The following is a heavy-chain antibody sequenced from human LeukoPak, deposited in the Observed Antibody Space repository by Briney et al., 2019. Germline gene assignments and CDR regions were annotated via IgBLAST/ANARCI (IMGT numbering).Heavy chain of an antibody. CDR2: INHSGST. CDR3: ARRNGQDIVPTFRRRYYFDY. Sequence: SETLSLTCAVYGGSFSGYYWSWIRQPPGKGLEWIGEINHSGSTNYNPSLKSRVTISVDTSKNQFSLKLSSVTAADTAVYYCARRNGQDIVPTFRRRYYFDYWGQGTLVTVSS. CDR1: GGSFSGYY. V-gene: IGHV4-34*01. J-gene: IGHJ4*02. D-gene: IGHD5-12*01.